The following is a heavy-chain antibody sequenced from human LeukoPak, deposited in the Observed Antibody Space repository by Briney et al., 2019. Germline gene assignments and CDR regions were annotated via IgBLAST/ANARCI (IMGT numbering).Heavy chain of an antibody. CDR2: ISYDGSKK. CDR1: GFTFSSYA. Sequence: PGRSLRLSCAASGFTFSSYAIHWVRQAPGKGLEWVAIISYDGSKKYYADSEEGRFTISRDNSKNTLYLQMNSLGAEDTAMYYCARDGSGKNNFDYWGQGTLVTVSS. CDR3: ARDGSGKNNFDY. D-gene: IGHD3-10*01. V-gene: IGHV3-30*04. J-gene: IGHJ4*02.